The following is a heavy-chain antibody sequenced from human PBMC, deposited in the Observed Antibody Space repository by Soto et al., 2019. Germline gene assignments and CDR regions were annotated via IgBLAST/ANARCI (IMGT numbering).Heavy chain of an antibody. CDR2: IRSEAYGGTT. V-gene: IGHV3-49*03. Sequence: HPGGSLRLSCTTSGFTFSDYAMSWSRQAPGKGLEWVGVIRSEAYGGTTDYAASVKGRFTISRDDSKSIAYLQMNSLKSEDTGVYYCTKYTYKSRHTYFGMDVWGHGTTVTVSS. CDR3: TKYTYKSRHTYFGMDV. J-gene: IGHJ6*02. D-gene: IGHD1-1*01. CDR1: GFTFSDYA.